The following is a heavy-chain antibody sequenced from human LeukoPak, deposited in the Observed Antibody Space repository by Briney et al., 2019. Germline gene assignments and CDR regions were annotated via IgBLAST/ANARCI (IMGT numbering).Heavy chain of an antibody. Sequence: GSLRLSCAASGFTFSDYYMSWLRQPPGKGVEWVGEINHSGSTNYNPSLKSRVTISVDTSKNQFSLKLSSVPAADPAVYYCARGAPVIDLWGRGTLVTVSS. J-gene: IGHJ2*01. CDR3: ARGAPVIDL. V-gene: IGHV4-34*01. CDR1: GFTFSDYY. D-gene: IGHD4-23*01. CDR2: INHSGST.